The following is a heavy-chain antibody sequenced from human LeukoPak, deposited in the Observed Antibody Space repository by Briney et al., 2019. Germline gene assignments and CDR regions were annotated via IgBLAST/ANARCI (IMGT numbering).Heavy chain of an antibody. CDR3: ARDPPFGSGRTFDY. J-gene: IGHJ4*02. Sequence: GGSLRLSCAASGFTFSTYNMNWVRQAPGKGLEWVYYADSVKGRFTIYRDNAKNSLYLQMNSLRDEDTAVYYCARDPPFGSGRTFDYWGQGTLVTVSS. CDR1: GFTFSTYN. D-gene: IGHD3-10*01. V-gene: IGHV3-48*02.